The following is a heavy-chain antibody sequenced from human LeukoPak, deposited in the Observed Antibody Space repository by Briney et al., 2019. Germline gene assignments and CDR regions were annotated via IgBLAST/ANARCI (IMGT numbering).Heavy chain of an antibody. CDR3: ASHEASLILTGYYRGVRSFGVDV. CDR1: GFNFDCYW. CDR2: IFSREAHT. D-gene: IGHD3-9*01. J-gene: IGHJ6*02. V-gene: IGHV5-51*01. Sequence: GDSLKISCTASGFNFDCYWIGWVRQMPGKGLEWIGIIFSREAHTLYSPSFKGQVDISADKYPSTASLQWTNLKPSAPAVYYCASHEASLILTGYYRGVRSFGVDVWGQGTTVIVSS.